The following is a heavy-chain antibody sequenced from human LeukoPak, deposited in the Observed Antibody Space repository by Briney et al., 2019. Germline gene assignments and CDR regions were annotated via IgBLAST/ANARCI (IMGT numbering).Heavy chain of an antibody. J-gene: IGHJ4*02. CDR3: ARRFISGWYPFDY. CDR1: GGSISSSSYY. Sequence: SETLSLTCTVSGGSISSSSYYWGWIRQPPGKGLEWIGSIYYSGSTYYNPSLKSRVTISVDTSKNQFSLKLSSVTAADTAVYYCARRFISGWYPFDYWGQGTLVTVSS. CDR2: IYYSGST. V-gene: IGHV4-39*01. D-gene: IGHD6-19*01.